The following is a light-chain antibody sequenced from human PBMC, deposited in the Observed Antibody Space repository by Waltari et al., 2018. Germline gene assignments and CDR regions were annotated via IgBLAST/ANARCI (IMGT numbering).Light chain of an antibody. J-gene: IGKJ2*01. CDR2: AAS. CDR1: QSVSSSY. CDR3: QQYGSSPPRYT. Sequence: EIVLTQSPGTLSLSPGERATLSCRASQSVSSSYLAWYRQKPGQAPRLLIYAASSRATGIPDRFSGSGSGTDFTLTISRLEPEDFAVYYCQQYGSSPPRYTFGQGTKLEIK. V-gene: IGKV3-20*01.